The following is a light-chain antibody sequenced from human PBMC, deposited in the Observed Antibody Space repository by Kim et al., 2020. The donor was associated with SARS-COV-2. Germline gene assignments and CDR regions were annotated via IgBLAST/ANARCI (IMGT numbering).Light chain of an antibody. CDR2: AAS. Sequence: ASVGDRVTITCRASQSISSYLNWYQQKPGKAPKLLIYAASSLQSGVPSMFSGSGSGTDFTLTISSLQPEDFATYYCQQSYSTLPTFGQGTKVDIK. J-gene: IGKJ1*01. CDR3: QQSYSTLPT. V-gene: IGKV1-39*01. CDR1: QSISSY.